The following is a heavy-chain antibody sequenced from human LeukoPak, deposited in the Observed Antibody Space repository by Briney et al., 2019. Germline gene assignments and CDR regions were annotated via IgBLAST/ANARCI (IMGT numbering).Heavy chain of an antibody. CDR3: ARVWGSGEEGYFDY. CDR1: GYTFTSYG. CDR2: ISAYNGNT. V-gene: IGHV1-18*01. J-gene: IGHJ4*02. D-gene: IGHD3-16*01. Sequence: ASVKVSCKASGYTFTSYGISRVRQAPGQGLEWMGWISAYNGNTNYAQKLQGRVTMTTDTSTSTAYMELRSLRSDDTAVYYCARVWGSGEEGYFDYWGQGTLVTVSS.